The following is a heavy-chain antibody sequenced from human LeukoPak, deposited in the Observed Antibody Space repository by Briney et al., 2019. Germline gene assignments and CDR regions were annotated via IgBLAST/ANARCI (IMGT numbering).Heavy chain of an antibody. D-gene: IGHD3-10*01. Sequence: GGSLRLSCAASGFTFSSYAMSWVRQAPGKGPEWVSAISGSGGSTYYADSVKGRFTISRDNSKNTLYLQMNSLRAEDTAVYYCAKAYYGSGSSLLFDYWGQGTLVTVSS. V-gene: IGHV3-23*01. CDR1: GFTFSSYA. CDR3: AKAYYGSGSSLLFDY. CDR2: ISGSGGST. J-gene: IGHJ4*02.